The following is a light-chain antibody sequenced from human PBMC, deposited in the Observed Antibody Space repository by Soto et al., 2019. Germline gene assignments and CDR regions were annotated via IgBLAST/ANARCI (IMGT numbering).Light chain of an antibody. CDR2: DAS. J-gene: IGKJ4*01. V-gene: IGKV1-13*02. CDR3: QQFNSYPLT. Sequence: GDKVTISCRASQAINSALAWCQQRPGKAPMVLIYDASILESGVPSRFSGSGSGTDFTLTISSLRPEDFATYYCQQFNSYPLTFGGGTKVEIE. CDR1: QAINSA.